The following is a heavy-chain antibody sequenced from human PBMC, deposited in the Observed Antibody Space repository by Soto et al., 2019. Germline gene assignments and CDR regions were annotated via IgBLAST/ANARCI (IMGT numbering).Heavy chain of an antibody. J-gene: IGHJ6*02. V-gene: IGHV4-30-2*01. CDR2: IYHSGST. CDR3: ARVIGPGDGSGSSPRGYYGMDV. Sequence: PSETLSLTCAVSGGSISSGGYSWSWIRQPPGKGLEWIGYIYHSGSTYYNPSLKSRVTISVDRSKNQFSLKLSSVTAADTAVYYCARVIGPGDGSGSSPRGYYGMDVWGQGTTVTVSS. CDR1: GGSISSGGYS. D-gene: IGHD6-6*01.